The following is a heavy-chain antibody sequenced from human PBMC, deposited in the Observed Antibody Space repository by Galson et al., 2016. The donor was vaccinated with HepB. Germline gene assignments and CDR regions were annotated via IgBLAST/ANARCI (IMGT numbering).Heavy chain of an antibody. CDR3: ARSLRLYCSGGSCTTSYYGMDV. CDR2: INSDGSST. V-gene: IGHV3-74*01. D-gene: IGHD2-15*01. CDR1: GFAFSSHW. J-gene: IGHJ6*04. Sequence: SLRLSCAASGFAFSSHWMHWVRQDLGKGLVWVSRINSDGSSTTYADSVKCRFTISRDNAKNTLYLQMHSLSAEDTAVYYCARSLRLYCSGGSCTTSYYGMDVWGKGTTVTVSS.